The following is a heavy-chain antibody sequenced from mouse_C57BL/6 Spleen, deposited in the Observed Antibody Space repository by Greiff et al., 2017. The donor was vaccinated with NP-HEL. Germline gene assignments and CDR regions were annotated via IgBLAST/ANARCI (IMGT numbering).Heavy chain of an antibody. D-gene: IGHD2-4*01. CDR3: ARHYDYGYAMDY. J-gene: IGHJ4*01. CDR2: INPNNGGT. V-gene: IGHV1-18*01. CDR1: GYTFTDYN. Sequence: SGPELVKPGASVKIPCKASGYTFTDYNMDWVKQSHGKSLEWIGDINPNNGGTIYNQKFKGKATLTVDKSSSTAYMELRSLTSEDTAVYYCARHYDYGYAMDYWGQGTSVTVSS.